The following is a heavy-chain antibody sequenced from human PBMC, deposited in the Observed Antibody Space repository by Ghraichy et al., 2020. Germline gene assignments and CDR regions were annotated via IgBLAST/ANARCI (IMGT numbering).Heavy chain of an antibody. D-gene: IGHD5-12*01. CDR2: ISGGSDNT. Sequence: GESQNISCAASGFTLSNYAMNWVRQAPGRGLEWVSAISGGSDNTYYADSVKGRFTMSRDNSKNTVYLQMNSLRAEDTAVYYCARCSRGYGDYDYWGQGTLVTASS. CDR1: GFTLSNYA. J-gene: IGHJ4*02. V-gene: IGHV3-23*01. CDR3: ARCSRGYGDYDY.